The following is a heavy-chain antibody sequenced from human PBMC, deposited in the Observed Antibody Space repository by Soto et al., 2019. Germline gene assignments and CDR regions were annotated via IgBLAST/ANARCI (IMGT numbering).Heavy chain of an antibody. Sequence: ASVKVSCKASGYIVKSNGISWVRQAPGQGLEWMGWISVSTGHINLAQRVQDRVTMTTDTSTGTTYMELGSLRSDDTAVYYCATPSTDNSPYDYWGQGTLVTVSS. CDR1: GYIVKSNG. D-gene: IGHD3-22*01. CDR3: ATPSTDNSPYDY. J-gene: IGHJ4*02. V-gene: IGHV1-18*04. CDR2: ISVSTGHI.